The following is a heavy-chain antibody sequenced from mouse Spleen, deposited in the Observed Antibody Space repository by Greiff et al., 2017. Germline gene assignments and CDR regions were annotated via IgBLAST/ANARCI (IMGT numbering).Heavy chain of an antibody. CDR2: IYPGSGNT. Sequence: QVQLQQSGAELARPGASVKLSCKASGYTFTDYYINWVKQRTGQGLEWIGEIYPGSGNTYYNEKFKGKATLTADKSSSTAYMQLSSLTSEDSAVYFCARETEYDGAMDYWGQGTSVTVSS. D-gene: IGHD2-14*01. CDR3: ARETEYDGAMDY. J-gene: IGHJ4*01. CDR1: GYTFTDYY. V-gene: IGHV1-77*01.